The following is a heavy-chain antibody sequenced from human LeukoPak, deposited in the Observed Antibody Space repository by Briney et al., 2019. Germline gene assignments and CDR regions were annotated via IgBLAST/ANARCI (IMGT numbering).Heavy chain of an antibody. J-gene: IGHJ4*02. CDR3: ARGVREDDILTGFDY. Sequence: SVKVSCKASGGTFSSYAISWVRQAPGQGLEWMGGIIPIFGTANYAQKFQGRVTITADESTSTAYMELSSLRSEDTAVYYCARGVREDDILTGFDYWGQGTLVTVSS. CDR2: IIPIFGTA. D-gene: IGHD3-9*01. V-gene: IGHV1-69*13. CDR1: GGTFSSYA.